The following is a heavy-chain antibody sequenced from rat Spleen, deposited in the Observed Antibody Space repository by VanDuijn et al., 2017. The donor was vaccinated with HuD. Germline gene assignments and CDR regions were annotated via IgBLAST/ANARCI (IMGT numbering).Heavy chain of an antibody. CDR1: GFTFSDFY. CDR3: ARQVFRVSYSGDVMDA. CDR2: ISYDGSRT. V-gene: IGHV5-7*01. D-gene: IGHD1-1*01. Sequence: EVQLVESGGGLVQPGRSLKLSCATSGFTFSDFYMAWVRQAPTKGLEWVATISYDGSRTYYRDSVKGRFTISRDNAKNTLYLQMDSLRSEDTATYYCARQVFRVSYSGDVMDAWGQGVSVTVSS. J-gene: IGHJ4*01.